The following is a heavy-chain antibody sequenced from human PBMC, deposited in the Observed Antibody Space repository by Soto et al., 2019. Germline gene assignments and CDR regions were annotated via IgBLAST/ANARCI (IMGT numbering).Heavy chain of an antibody. J-gene: IGHJ4*02. CDR2: IYSGGST. Sequence: GGSLRLSCAASGFTVSSNYMSWVRQAPGKGLEWVSVIYSGGSTYYADSVKGRFTISRDNSKNTLYLQMNSLRAEDTAVYYCARERSYSSGWYGSGYWGQGTLVTVSS. CDR1: GFTVSSNY. CDR3: ARERSYSSGWYGSGY. D-gene: IGHD6-19*01. V-gene: IGHV3-66*01.